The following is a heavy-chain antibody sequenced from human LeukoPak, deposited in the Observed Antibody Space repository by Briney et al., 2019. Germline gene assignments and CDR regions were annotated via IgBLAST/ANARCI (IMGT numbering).Heavy chain of an antibody. Sequence: PSQTLSLTCAVSGGSISSGGYYWSWIRQHPGRGLEWIGYIYYSGSTYYNPSLKSRVTISVDTSKNQFSLKLSSVTAADTAVYYCARHATIVGAQRSFDYWGQGTLVTVSS. J-gene: IGHJ4*02. CDR1: GGSISSGGYY. V-gene: IGHV4-31*11. D-gene: IGHD1-26*01. CDR2: IYYSGST. CDR3: ARHATIVGAQRSFDY.